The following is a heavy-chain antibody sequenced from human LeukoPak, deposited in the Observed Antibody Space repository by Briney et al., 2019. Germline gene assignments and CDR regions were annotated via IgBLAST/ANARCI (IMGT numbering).Heavy chain of an antibody. CDR3: ARVITGAYRADY. CDR2: IIPIFGTA. CDR1: GGTFSSYA. D-gene: IGHD1-20*01. J-gene: IGHJ4*02. V-gene: IGHV1-69*01. Sequence: SVKVSCKASGGTFSSYAISWVRQAPGQGLEWMGGIIPIFGTANYAQKFQGRVTITADESTSTAYMELTSLRSDDTAVYYCARVITGAYRADYWGQGTLVTVSS.